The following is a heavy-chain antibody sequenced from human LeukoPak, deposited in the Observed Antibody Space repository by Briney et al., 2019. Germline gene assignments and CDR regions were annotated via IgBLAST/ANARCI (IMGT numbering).Heavy chain of an antibody. V-gene: IGHV3-21*01. D-gene: IGHD3-16*01. CDR3: ARDKSPVSPSTIGY. Sequence: PGGSLRLSCAASGFTFSSYSMNWVRQAPGKGLEWVSSISSSSSYIYYADSVKGRFTISRDNAKNSLHLQMNSLRAEDTAVYYCARDKSPVSPSTIGYWGQGTLVTVSS. J-gene: IGHJ4*02. CDR2: ISSSSSYI. CDR1: GFTFSSYS.